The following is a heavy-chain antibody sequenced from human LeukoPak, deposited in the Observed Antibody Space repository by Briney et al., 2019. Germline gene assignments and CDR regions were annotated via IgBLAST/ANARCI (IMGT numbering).Heavy chain of an antibody. Sequence: ASVKVSCKASGYTFTGHYMDWVRQAPGQGLEWMGWINPNSGDTNYAQKFQGRVTMTRDTSISTAYMDLNRLTSDDTAVYYCARRLTTIQDLYYWGQGTLVTVSS. CDR1: GYTFTGHY. J-gene: IGHJ4*02. CDR3: ARRLTTIQDLYY. D-gene: IGHD3-22*01. CDR2: INPNSGDT. V-gene: IGHV1-2*02.